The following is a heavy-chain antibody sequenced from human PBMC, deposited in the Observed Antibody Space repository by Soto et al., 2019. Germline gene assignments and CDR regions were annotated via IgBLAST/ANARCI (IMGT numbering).Heavy chain of an antibody. V-gene: IGHV3-64*01. J-gene: IGHJ4*02. D-gene: IGHD2-15*01. CDR1: GFIFSSYP. CDR2: ISSSGDST. CDR3: AGATGRNIRDFAY. Sequence: EVRLVESGGGLVQPGGSLRLSCAASGFIFSSYPMHWVRQAPGRGLEYLSSISSSGDSTSYASAVKGRFTISRDNSKNTLYVQMGGLVPEDMAMYDGAGATGRNIRDFAYWSRGTLVTVSS.